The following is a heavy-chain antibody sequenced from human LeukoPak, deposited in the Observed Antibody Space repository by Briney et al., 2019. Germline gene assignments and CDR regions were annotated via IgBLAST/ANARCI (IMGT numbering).Heavy chain of an antibody. CDR1: GFTFSSYG. D-gene: IGHD6-25*01. V-gene: IGHV3-30*03. CDR3: AIPADSSGRGSFDY. Sequence: GRSLRLSCAASGFTFSSYGMHWVRQAPGKGLEWVAVISYDGSNKYYADSVKGRFTISRDNSKNTLYLQMNSLRAEDTAVYYCAIPADSSGRGSFDYWGQGTLVTVSS. J-gene: IGHJ4*02. CDR2: ISYDGSNK.